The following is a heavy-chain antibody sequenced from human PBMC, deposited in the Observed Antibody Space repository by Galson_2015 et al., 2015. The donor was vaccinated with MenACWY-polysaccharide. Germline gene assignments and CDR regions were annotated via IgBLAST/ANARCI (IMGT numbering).Heavy chain of an antibody. CDR1: TVTFRSSG. V-gene: IGHV3-33*01. CDR2: IQYDAVYK. Sequence: SLRLSCAASTVTFRSSGMHWVRQAPGKGLEWVAVIQYDAVYKQYLDSVKGRFSVSRDNSKSTLYLEMNNLRAEDTALYYCAREGSRIVFHAFDSWGQGTMVIVSS. CDR3: AREGSRIVFHAFDS. J-gene: IGHJ3*01. D-gene: IGHD3-10*02.